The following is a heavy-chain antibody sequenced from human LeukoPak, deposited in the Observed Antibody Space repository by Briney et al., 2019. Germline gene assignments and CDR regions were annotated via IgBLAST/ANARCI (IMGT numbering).Heavy chain of an antibody. D-gene: IGHD1-26*01. CDR2: INHIGST. V-gene: IGHV4-34*01. CDR3: ARERRAPGAGVYMDV. CDR1: GGSFSGYY. J-gene: IGHJ6*03. Sequence: MASETLSLTCAVYGGSFSGYYWSWIRQPPGKGLEWIGEINHIGSTNYNPSLKSRVTISVDTSKNQFSLKLSSVTAADTAVYYCARERRAPGAGVYMDVWGKGTTVTVSS.